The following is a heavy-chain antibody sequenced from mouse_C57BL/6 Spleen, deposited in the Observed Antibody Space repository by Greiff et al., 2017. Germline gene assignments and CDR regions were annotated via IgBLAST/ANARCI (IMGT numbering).Heavy chain of an antibody. CDR2: IDPEDGET. V-gene: IGHV14-2*01. Sequence: EVKVVESGAELVKPGASVKLSCTASGFNIKDYYMHWVKQRTEQGLEWIGRIDPEDGETKYAPKFQGKATITADTSSNTAYLQLSSLTSEDTAVYYCGYYGSSPYYFDYWGQGTTLTVSS. D-gene: IGHD1-1*01. CDR3: GYYGSSPYYFDY. J-gene: IGHJ2*01. CDR1: GFNIKDYY.